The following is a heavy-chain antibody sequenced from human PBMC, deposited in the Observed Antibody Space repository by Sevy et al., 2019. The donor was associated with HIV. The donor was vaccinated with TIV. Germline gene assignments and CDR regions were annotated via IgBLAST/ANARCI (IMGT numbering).Heavy chain of an antibody. CDR1: GYTFTSYG. D-gene: IGHD2-15*01. CDR2: ISAYNGNT. J-gene: IGHJ3*02. CDR3: ASDELGDIVVVVAAADAFDI. Sequence: ASVKVSCKASGYTFTSYGISWVRQAPGQGLEWMGWISAYNGNTNYAQKLQGRVTMTTDTSTSTAYMELRSLRSDDTAVYYCASDELGDIVVVVAAADAFDIWGQGTMVTVSS. V-gene: IGHV1-18*01.